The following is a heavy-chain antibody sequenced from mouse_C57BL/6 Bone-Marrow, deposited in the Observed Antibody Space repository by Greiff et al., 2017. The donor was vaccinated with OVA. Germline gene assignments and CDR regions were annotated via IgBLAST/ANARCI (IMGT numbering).Heavy chain of an antibody. Sequence: QVQLQQSGAELARPGASVKMSCKASGYTFTSYTMHWVKQRPGQGLEWIGYINPSSGYTKYNQKFKDKATLTADKSSSTAYMQLSSLTSEDSAVYYCARYDYDWYFDVWCTGTTVTVSS. J-gene: IGHJ1*03. D-gene: IGHD2-4*01. CDR3: ARYDYDWYFDV. V-gene: IGHV1-4*01. CDR1: GYTFTSYT. CDR2: INPSSGYT.